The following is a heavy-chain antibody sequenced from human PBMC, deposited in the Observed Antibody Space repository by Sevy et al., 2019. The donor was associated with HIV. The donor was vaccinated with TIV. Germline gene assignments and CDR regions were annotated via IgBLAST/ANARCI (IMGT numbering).Heavy chain of an antibody. CDR3: VRAIGAAGSY. D-gene: IGHD6-13*01. Sequence: GGSLRLSCEASGFTFSSYWMSWVRQAPGKGLEWVANIKEDGSVKYYVESVKGRLTISRDNVKNSVYLQMNSLGAEDAALYYCVRAIGAAGSYWGLGTLVTVSS. CDR1: GFTFSSYW. J-gene: IGHJ4*02. CDR2: IKEDGSVK. V-gene: IGHV3-7*01.